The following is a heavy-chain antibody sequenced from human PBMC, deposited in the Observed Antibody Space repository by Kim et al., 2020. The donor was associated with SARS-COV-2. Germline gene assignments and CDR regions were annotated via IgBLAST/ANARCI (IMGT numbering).Heavy chain of an antibody. D-gene: IGHD3-16*01. CDR2: TYYRSYRSQWYN. CDR3: VSHLGP. J-gene: IGHJ5*02. CDR1: GDSVSSNSDA. Sequence: SQTLSLTCAISGDSVSSNSDAWNWIRQSPSRGLEWLGRTYYRSYRSQWYNDYAVSVRGRIIINPDTSKNQFSLHLSSLTPEDTAVYYCVSHLGPWGPGTLVIVSS. V-gene: IGHV6-1*01.